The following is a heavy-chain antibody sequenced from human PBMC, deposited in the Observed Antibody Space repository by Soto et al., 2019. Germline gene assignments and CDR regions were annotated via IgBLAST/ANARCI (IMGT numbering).Heavy chain of an antibody. D-gene: IGHD4-17*01. J-gene: IGHJ5*02. CDR2: MNPDSGNT. Sequence: QVQLVQSGAEVKKPGASVKVSCKASGYTFTSYDINWMRQATGQGLEWMGWMNPDSGNTRYAQKFQGRVTMTRNTSISTAYMELSSLRSEDTAVYYCARGSDGNFVHWFDPWGQGTLVTVSS. V-gene: IGHV1-8*01. CDR3: ARGSDGNFVHWFDP. CDR1: GYTFTSYD.